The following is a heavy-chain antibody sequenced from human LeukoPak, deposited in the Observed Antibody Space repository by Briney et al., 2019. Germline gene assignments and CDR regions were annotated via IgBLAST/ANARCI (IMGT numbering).Heavy chain of an antibody. CDR1: GGTFSSYA. D-gene: IGHD3-10*01. Sequence: SVKVSCKASGGTFSSYAISWVRQAPGQGLEWVGGIIPIFGTANYAQKFQGRVTITTDESTSTAYMELSSLRSEDTAVYYCARRATYYYGSGSSTTFDPWGQGTLVTVSS. CDR3: ARRATYYYGSGSSTTFDP. J-gene: IGHJ5*02. V-gene: IGHV1-69*05. CDR2: IIPIFGTA.